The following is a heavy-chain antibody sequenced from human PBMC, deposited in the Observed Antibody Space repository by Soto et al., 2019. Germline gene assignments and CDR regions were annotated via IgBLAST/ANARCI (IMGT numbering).Heavy chain of an antibody. J-gene: IGHJ3*02. CDR1: GGSISSYY. V-gene: IGHV4-59*01. CDR2: IYYSGST. Sequence: PSETLSLTCTVSGGSISSYYWSWIRQPPGKGLEWIGYIYYSGSTNYNPSLKSRVTISVDTSKNQFSLKLSSVTAADTAVYYCARWQDSRSFDIWGQGTMVTVSS. CDR3: ARWQDSRSFDI.